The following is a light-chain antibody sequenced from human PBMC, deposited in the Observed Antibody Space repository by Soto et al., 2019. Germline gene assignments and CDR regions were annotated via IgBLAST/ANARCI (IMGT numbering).Light chain of an antibody. CDR2: DVT. Sequence: QSALTQPASVSGSPGQSVPISCTGTSSDIGLYNYVSWYQQHPAKAPKLMVYDVTHRPSGVSNRFSGSKSGNTASLTISGLLVEDEADYYCTSYTNSNTLIFGGGTKLTVL. CDR3: TSYTNSNTLI. J-gene: IGLJ2*01. CDR1: SSDIGLYNY. V-gene: IGLV2-14*01.